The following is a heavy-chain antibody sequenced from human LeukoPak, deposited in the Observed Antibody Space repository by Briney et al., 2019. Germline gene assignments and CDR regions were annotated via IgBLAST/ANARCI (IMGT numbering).Heavy chain of an antibody. CDR3: AAGKIIPDY. D-gene: IGHD2-21*01. CDR1: RYTFTSYY. V-gene: IGHV1-46*01. J-gene: IGHJ4*02. CDR2: INPSGGST. Sequence: ASVKVSCKASRYTFTSYYMHWVRQAPGQGLEWMGIINPSGGSTSYAQKFQGRVTMTRDTSISTAYMELSRLRSDDTAVYYCAAGKIIPDYWGQGTLVTVSS.